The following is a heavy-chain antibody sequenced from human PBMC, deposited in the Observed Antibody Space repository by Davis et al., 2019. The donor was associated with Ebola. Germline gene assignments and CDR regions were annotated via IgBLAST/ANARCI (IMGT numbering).Heavy chain of an antibody. CDR2: INPSGGST. CDR1: GYTFTSYY. J-gene: IGHJ4*02. CDR3: ARGPSVATAHYFDY. Sequence: AASVKVSCKASGYTFTSYYMHWVRQAPGQGLEWMGIINPSGGSTSYAQKFQGRVTITADESTRIAYMELNSLTSEDTAVYYCARGPSVATAHYFDYWGQGTLVTVSS. D-gene: IGHD2-21*02. V-gene: IGHV1-46*01.